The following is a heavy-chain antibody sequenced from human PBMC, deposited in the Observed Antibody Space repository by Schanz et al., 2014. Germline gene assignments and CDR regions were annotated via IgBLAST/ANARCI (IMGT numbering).Heavy chain of an antibody. CDR3: AKDCPSDYGDHCFDF. Sequence: VQLVESGGGLVKPGGSLRLSCAASGFTFNNYGMHWVRQAPGKGLEWVAVIWYDGTDRYYADSVKGRFTISRDNSKNTLYLQMNSLRAEDTAVYYCAKDCPSDYGDHCFDFWGQGTLVTVSS. J-gene: IGHJ4*02. CDR2: IWYDGTDR. V-gene: IGHV3-33*06. D-gene: IGHD4-17*01. CDR1: GFTFNNYG.